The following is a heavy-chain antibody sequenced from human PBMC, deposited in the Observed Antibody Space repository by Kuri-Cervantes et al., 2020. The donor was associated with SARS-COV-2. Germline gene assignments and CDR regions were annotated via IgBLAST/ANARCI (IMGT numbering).Heavy chain of an antibody. CDR1: GYTFTGYY. Sequence: ASVKVSCKASGYTFTGYYMHWVRQAPGQGLEWMGWINPNSGGTNYAQKFQGRVTMTRDTSIGTAYMELSRLRSDDTAVYYCARDRGYDILTGYCSFDYWGQGTLVTVSS. CDR3: ARDRGYDILTGYCSFDY. CDR2: INPNSGGT. V-gene: IGHV1-2*02. J-gene: IGHJ4*02. D-gene: IGHD3-9*01.